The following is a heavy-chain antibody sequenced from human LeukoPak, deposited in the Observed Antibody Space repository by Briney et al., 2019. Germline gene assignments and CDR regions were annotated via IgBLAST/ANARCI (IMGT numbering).Heavy chain of an antibody. Sequence: ASAKVSCKASGYTFTSYDINWVRQATGQGLEWMGWMNPNSGNTGYAQKFQGRVTMTRNTSISTAYMELSSLRSEDTAVYYCARVGVATSTYYYDSSGYYYFDYWGQGTLVTVSS. D-gene: IGHD3-22*01. V-gene: IGHV1-8*01. CDR2: MNPNSGNT. CDR3: ARVGVATSTYYYDSSGYYYFDY. CDR1: GYTFTSYD. J-gene: IGHJ4*02.